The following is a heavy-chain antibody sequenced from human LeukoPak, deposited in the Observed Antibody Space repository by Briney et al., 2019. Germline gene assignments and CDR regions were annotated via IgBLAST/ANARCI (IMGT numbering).Heavy chain of an antibody. CDR1: GFTFSSYA. J-gene: IGHJ4*02. V-gene: IGHV3-15*01. Sequence: GGSLRLSCAASGFTFSSYAMSWVRQAPGKGLEWVGRIKSKTDGGTTDYAAPVKGRFTISRDDSKNTLYLQMNSLKTEDTAVYSCTTSPLWFGEYHWGQGTLVTVSS. D-gene: IGHD3-10*01. CDR2: IKSKTDGGTT. CDR3: TTSPLWFGEYH.